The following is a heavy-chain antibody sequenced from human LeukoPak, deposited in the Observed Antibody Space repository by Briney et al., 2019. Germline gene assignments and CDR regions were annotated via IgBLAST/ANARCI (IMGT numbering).Heavy chain of an antibody. V-gene: IGHV3-53*01. D-gene: IGHD1-26*01. CDR2: VFSGGTT. J-gene: IGHJ4*02. Sequence: GGSLRLSCAASAFTVSSNYMSWVRQAPGKGLEWVSVVFSGGTTYYADSVKGRFTISRHNSKNTLYLQMNSLRAEDTAVYYCARGSRSPSGTYHYYFDYWGQGTLVTVSS. CDR1: AFTVSSNY. CDR3: ARGSRSPSGTYHYYFDY.